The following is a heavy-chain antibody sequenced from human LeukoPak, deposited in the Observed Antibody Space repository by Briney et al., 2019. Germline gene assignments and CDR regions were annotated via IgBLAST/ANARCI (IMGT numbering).Heavy chain of an antibody. CDR1: GYSISSGSY. CDR2: IYHSGST. Sequence: SETLSLTCAVSGYSISSGSYWGWIRQPPGKGLEWIGSIYHSGSTYYNPSLKSRVTISVDTSKNQFSLKLSSVTAADTAVYYCVRYFVTTRYFDYWGQGTLVTVSS. J-gene: IGHJ4*02. D-gene: IGHD4-17*01. V-gene: IGHV4-38-2*01. CDR3: VRYFVTTRYFDY.